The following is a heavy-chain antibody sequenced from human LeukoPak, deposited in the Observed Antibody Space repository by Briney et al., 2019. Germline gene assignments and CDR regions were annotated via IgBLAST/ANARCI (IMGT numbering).Heavy chain of an antibody. V-gene: IGHV3-72*01. CDR2: TRNKANSYTT. Sequence: PGGSLRLSCAASGFTFSDHYMDWVRQAPGKGLEWVGRTRNKANSYTTEYAASVKGRFTISRDDSKNSLYLQMNSLKTEDTAVYYCARTYYGSGSFGRYGMDVWGQGTTVTVSS. J-gene: IGHJ6*02. CDR1: GFTFSDHY. D-gene: IGHD3-10*01. CDR3: ARTYYGSGSFGRYGMDV.